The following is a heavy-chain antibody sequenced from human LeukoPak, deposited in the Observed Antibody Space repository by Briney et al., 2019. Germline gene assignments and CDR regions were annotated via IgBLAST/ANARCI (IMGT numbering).Heavy chain of an antibody. V-gene: IGHV3-30*02. D-gene: IGHD2/OR15-2a*01. CDR2: IKSDGSKT. Sequence: PGGSLRLSCMASGFPFTSYGMHWVRQAPGKGLEWVGFIKSDGSKTFYVEAVKGRFTLSRDNSKNTVFLQMNSLRGNDTATYYCAKDFLAAIDSWGQGTLVTVSS. J-gene: IGHJ4*02. CDR3: AKDFLAAIDS. CDR1: GFPFTSYG.